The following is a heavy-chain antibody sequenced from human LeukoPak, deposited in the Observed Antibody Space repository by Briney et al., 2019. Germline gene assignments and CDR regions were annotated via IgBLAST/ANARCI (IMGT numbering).Heavy chain of an antibody. D-gene: IGHD1-26*01. CDR2: INWNGGST. CDR3: ARDGASGSYPYFDY. CDR1: GFSFDDYG. V-gene: IGHV3-20*04. Sequence: GGSLRLSCAASGFSFDDYGMSWVRQAPGKGLEWVSGINWNGGSTGYADSDKGRFTISRDNAKKSVYLQMNSLRAEDTAFYYCARDGASGSYPYFDYWGQGTLVTVSS. J-gene: IGHJ4*02.